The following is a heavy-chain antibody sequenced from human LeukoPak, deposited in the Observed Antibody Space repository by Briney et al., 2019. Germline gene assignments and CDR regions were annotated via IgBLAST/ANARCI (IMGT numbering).Heavy chain of an antibody. D-gene: IGHD2-2*01. CDR2: IYHSGST. J-gene: IGHJ4*02. CDR1: GYSISSGYY. V-gene: IGHV4-38-2*01. Sequence: SETLSLTCAVSGYSISSGYYWGWIRQPPGKGLEWIGSIYHSGSTYYNPSLKSRVTISVDTSKNQFSLKLSSVTAADTAVYYCARPIYSSTSCSAFDYWGQGTLVTVSS. CDR3: ARPIYSSTSCSAFDY.